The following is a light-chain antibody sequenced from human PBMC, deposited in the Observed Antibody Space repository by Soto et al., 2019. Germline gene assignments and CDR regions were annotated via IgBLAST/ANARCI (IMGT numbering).Light chain of an antibody. Sequence: AIRMTQSPSSLSASTGDGVTITCRASEGISNYLAWYQQKPGKAPKVLIFAASTLQSGVPSRFSGGGSETHFTLTISYLQSEDFATYYCQQYYEYPYTFGQGTKLEIK. V-gene: IGKV1-8*01. CDR2: AAS. J-gene: IGKJ2*01. CDR3: QQYYEYPYT. CDR1: EGISNY.